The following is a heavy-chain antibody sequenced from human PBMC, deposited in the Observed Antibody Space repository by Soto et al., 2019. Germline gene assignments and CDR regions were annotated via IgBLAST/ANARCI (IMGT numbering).Heavy chain of an antibody. V-gene: IGHV3-48*01. D-gene: IGHD3-10*01. CDR2: ISSSSSTI. CDR1: GFTFSSYS. Sequence: EVQLVESGGGLVQPGGSLRLSCAASGFTFSSYSMNWVRQAPGKGLEWVSYISSSSSTIYYADSVKGRFTISRDNAKNSLSLQMNSLRAEDTAVYYCARDIYGSGSYSFDYWGQGTLVTVSS. CDR3: ARDIYGSGSYSFDY. J-gene: IGHJ4*02.